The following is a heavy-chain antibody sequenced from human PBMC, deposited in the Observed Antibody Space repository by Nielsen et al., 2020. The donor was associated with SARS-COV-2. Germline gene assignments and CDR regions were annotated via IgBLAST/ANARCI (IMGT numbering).Heavy chain of an antibody. J-gene: IGHJ4*02. V-gene: IGHV4-34*01. Sequence: SQTLSLTCGVYGDSIRNSYWSWIRQSPGKGLEWIGEINHLGGGKSNPSLKSRVTISVDTSKNQFSLRLTSVTAADTAVYYCARHRQWELLGIHYWGQGTLVTVSS. CDR2: INHLGGG. CDR3: ARHRQWELLGIHY. D-gene: IGHD1-26*01. CDR1: GDSIRNSY.